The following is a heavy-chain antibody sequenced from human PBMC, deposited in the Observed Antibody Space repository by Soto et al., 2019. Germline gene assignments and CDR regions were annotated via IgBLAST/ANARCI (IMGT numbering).Heavy chain of an antibody. CDR3: AKDLYYYDSSGYLGY. D-gene: IGHD3-22*01. CDR2: ISYDGSNK. J-gene: IGHJ4*02. Sequence: QVQLVESGGGVVQPGGSLRLSCAASGFTFSSYGMHWVRQAPGKGLEWVAVISYDGSNKYYADSVKGRFTISRDNSKNTLYLQMNSLRAEDTAVYYCAKDLYYYDSSGYLGYWGQGTLVTVSS. V-gene: IGHV3-30*18. CDR1: GFTFSSYG.